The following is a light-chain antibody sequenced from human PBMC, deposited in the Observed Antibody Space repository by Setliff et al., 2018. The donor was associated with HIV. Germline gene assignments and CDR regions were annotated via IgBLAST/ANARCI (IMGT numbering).Light chain of an antibody. V-gene: IGLV2-14*01. CDR3: SSYTDTTSLV. Sequence: QSALTQPASVSGSPGQSITISCTGTSGDTAYYNYVSWYQQHPGKAPKLMILDVDKRPSGVSNRFSGSKSGDTASLTISGLQPEDEADYYCSSYTDTTSLVFGSGTKVTVL. CDR2: DVD. CDR1: SGDTAYYNY. J-gene: IGLJ1*01.